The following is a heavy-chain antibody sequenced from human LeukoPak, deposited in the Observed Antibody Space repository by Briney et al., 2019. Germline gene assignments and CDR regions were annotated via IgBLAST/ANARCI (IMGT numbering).Heavy chain of an antibody. CDR3: ARSPSVRGVIVYYYYYMDV. CDR1: GYTFTSYD. V-gene: IGHV1-8*01. D-gene: IGHD3-10*01. CDR2: MNPNSGNT. J-gene: IGHJ6*03. Sequence: ASVKVSCKASGYTFTSYDINWVRQATGQGLGWMGWMNPNSGNTGYAQKFQGRVTMTRNTSISTAYMELSSLRSEDTAVYYCARSPSVRGVIVYYYYYMDVWGKGTTVTISS.